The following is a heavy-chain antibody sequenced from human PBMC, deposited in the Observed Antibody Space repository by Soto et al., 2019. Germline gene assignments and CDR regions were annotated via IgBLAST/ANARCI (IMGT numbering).Heavy chain of an antibody. CDR3: ARSYYYGSGSYYNDAFDI. D-gene: IGHD3-10*01. V-gene: IGHV3-11*01. Sequence: QVQLVESGGGLVKPGGSLRLSCAASGLTFSDYYMSWIRQAPGKGLEWVSYISSSGSTIYYADSVKGRFTISSDNAKNSLYLQMNSLRAEDTAVYYCARSYYYGSGSYYNDAFDIWGQGTMVTVSS. CDR2: ISSSGSTI. CDR1: GLTFSDYY. J-gene: IGHJ3*02.